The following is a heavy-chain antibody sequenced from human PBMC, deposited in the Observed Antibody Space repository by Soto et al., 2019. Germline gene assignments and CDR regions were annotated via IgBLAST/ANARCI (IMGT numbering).Heavy chain of an antibody. J-gene: IGHJ6*02. CDR1: GFTFSSYG. Sequence: GGSLRLSRAASGFTFSSYGMHWVRQAPGKGLEWVAVIWYDGSNKYYADTVKGRFTISRDNSKNTLYLQMNSLRAEDTAVYYCARGLSSGSGSYYYYYYGMDVWGQGTTVTVSS. D-gene: IGHD3-10*01. CDR2: IWYDGSNK. CDR3: ARGLSSGSGSYYYYYYGMDV. V-gene: IGHV3-33*01.